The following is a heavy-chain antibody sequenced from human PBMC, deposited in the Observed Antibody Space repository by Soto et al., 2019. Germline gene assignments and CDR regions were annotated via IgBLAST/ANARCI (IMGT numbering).Heavy chain of an antibody. CDR1: GDTFSSYA. CDR2: IIPIYGTT. Sequence: SVKVSCKASGDTFSSYAVSWVRQAPGQGLEWMGGIIPIYGTTNYAQKFQDRVTITADESTSTAYMELSSLGSEDTAVYYCARDLGGCSAGSCRYNWFDPWGQGTLVTVSS. D-gene: IGHD2-15*01. J-gene: IGHJ5*02. CDR3: ARDLGGCSAGSCRYNWFDP. V-gene: IGHV1-69*13.